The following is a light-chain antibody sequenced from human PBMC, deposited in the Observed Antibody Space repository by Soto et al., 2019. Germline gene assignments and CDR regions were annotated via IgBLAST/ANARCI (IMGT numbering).Light chain of an antibody. CDR1: QTVSTTY. V-gene: IGKV3-20*01. CDR3: QQYGNSPWT. J-gene: IGKJ1*01. CDR2: GAS. Sequence: EIVLTQSPGTLSLSPGERATLSCRASQTVSTTYLAWYQQKPGQAPRLLIFGASSRATGIPDRFSGSVSGTDFTLTISGLEPEDFAVYFRQQYGNSPWTFGQGTKVEV.